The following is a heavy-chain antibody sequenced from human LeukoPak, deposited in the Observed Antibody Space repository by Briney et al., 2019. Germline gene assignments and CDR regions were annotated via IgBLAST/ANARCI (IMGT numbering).Heavy chain of an antibody. Sequence: GGSLRLSCTASGFTFGDYAMSWVRQAPGKGLEWVGFIRSKAYGGTTEYAASVKGRFTIPRDDSKSIAYLQMNSLKTEDTAVYYCTRGSGSGSYSPYYFDYWGQGTLVTVSS. D-gene: IGHD3-10*01. J-gene: IGHJ4*02. V-gene: IGHV3-49*04. CDR2: IRSKAYGGTT. CDR3: TRGSGSGSYSPYYFDY. CDR1: GFTFGDYA.